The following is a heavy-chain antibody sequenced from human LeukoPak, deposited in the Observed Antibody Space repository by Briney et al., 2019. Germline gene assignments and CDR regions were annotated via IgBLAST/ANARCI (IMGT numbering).Heavy chain of an antibody. CDR1: GFTFSDYY. J-gene: IGHJ6*02. Sequence: PGGSLRLSCAASGFTFSDYYMSWIRQAPGKGLEWVSYISSSGSTIYYADSVKGRFTISRDNSKNTLYLQMNSLRAEDTAVYYCAKDGEDIVVVPAAIDYYYYGMDVWGQGTTVTVSS. CDR2: ISSSGSTI. V-gene: IGHV3-11*04. D-gene: IGHD2-2*01. CDR3: AKDGEDIVVVPAAIDYYYYGMDV.